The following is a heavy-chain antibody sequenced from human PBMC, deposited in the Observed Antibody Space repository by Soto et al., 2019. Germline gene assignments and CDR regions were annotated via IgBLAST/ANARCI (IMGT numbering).Heavy chain of an antibody. D-gene: IGHD1-1*01. CDR3: VRDGTKTLRDWFDP. J-gene: IGHJ5*02. Sequence: PSETLSLTCTVSGASISGFYWRWIRKSAGKGLEWIGRIYATGTTDYNPSLKSRVMMSVDTSKKQFSLKLRSVTAADTAVYYCVRDGTKTLRDWFDPWGQGISVTVS. V-gene: IGHV4-4*07. CDR1: GASISGFY. CDR2: IYATGTT.